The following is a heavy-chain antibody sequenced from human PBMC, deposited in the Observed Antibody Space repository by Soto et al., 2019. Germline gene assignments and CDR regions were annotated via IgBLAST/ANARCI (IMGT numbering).Heavy chain of an antibody. J-gene: IGHJ4*02. CDR1: GYTFTGYY. V-gene: IGHV1-2*04. CDR2: INPNNSGT. Sequence: GASVKVSCKASGYTFTGYYMHWVRQAPGQGLEWMGWINPNNSGTNYAQKFQGWVTMTRDTSMSTAYMELRSLRSDDTAVYYCARMKAGFVLRFLEWSHDYWGQGTLVTVSS. D-gene: IGHD3-3*01. CDR3: ARMKAGFVLRFLEWSHDY.